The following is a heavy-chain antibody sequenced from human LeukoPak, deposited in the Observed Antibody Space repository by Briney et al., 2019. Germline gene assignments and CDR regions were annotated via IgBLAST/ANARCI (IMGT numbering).Heavy chain of an antibody. Sequence: GGSLRLSCAASGFTFSSYSMTWVRQAPGKGLEWVSHISCGSSSVYYADSVKGRFTISRDNDKNSLYLQMNSLRDEDTAVYYCARKYGGYADYWGQGTLVTVSS. CDR3: ARKYGGYADY. V-gene: IGHV3-48*02. CDR1: GFTFSSYS. J-gene: IGHJ4*02. D-gene: IGHD5-12*01. CDR2: ISCGSSSV.